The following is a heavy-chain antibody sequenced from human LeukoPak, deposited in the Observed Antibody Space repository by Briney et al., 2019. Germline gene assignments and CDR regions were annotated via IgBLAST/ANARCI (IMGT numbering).Heavy chain of an antibody. CDR3: ARDLHYYDSSGYYY. V-gene: IGHV3-30*01. J-gene: IGHJ4*02. CDR2: ISYDGSNK. CDR1: GFTFSSYA. D-gene: IGHD3-22*01. Sequence: PGGSLRLSCAASGFTFSSYAMPWVRQAPGKGLEWVAVISYDGSNKYYADSVKGRFTISRDNSKNTLYVQMNSLRAEDTAVYYCARDLHYYDSSGYYYWGQGTLVTVSS.